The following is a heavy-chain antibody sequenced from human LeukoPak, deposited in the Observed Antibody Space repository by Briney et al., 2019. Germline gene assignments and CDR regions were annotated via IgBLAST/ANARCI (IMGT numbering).Heavy chain of an antibody. J-gene: IGHJ4*02. CDR1: GFTFSSYA. D-gene: IGHD5-24*01. CDR3: AKAAVITGGLYYFDY. Sequence: GGSLRLSCAASGFTFSSYAMSWVRQAPGKGLEWVSGISGSGGSTYYADSVKGRFTISRDNSKNTLYLQMNSLRAEDTAVYYCAKAAVITGGLYYFDYWGQGTLVTVSS. CDR2: ISGSGGST. V-gene: IGHV3-23*01.